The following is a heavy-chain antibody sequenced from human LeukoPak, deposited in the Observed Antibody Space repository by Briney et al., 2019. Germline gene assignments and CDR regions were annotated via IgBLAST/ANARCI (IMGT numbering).Heavy chain of an antibody. V-gene: IGHV1-69*13. J-gene: IGHJ3*02. D-gene: IGHD6-19*01. CDR2: IIPIFGTA. Sequence: ASVKVSCKASGGTFSSYAISWVRQAPGQGLEWMGGIIPIFGTANYAQKFQGRVTITADESTSTAYMELSSLRSEDTAVYYCARSIAVAGTGIDAFDIWGQGTMVTVSS. CDR1: GGTFSSYA. CDR3: ARSIAVAGTGIDAFDI.